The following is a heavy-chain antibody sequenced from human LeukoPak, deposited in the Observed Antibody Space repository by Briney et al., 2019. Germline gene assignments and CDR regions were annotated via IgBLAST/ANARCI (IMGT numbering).Heavy chain of an antibody. CDR1: GGSISSYY. V-gene: IGHV4-59*01. D-gene: IGHD3-3*01. J-gene: IGHJ3*02. CDR3: ARGGSIFGVVTDI. CDR2: IYSSGST. Sequence: SETLSLTCTVSGGSISSYYWSWIRQPPGKGLEWIGYIYSSGSTNYNPSLQSRVTISVDTSKNQFALKLSSVTAADTAVYYCARGGSIFGVVTDIWGQGTMVTVSS.